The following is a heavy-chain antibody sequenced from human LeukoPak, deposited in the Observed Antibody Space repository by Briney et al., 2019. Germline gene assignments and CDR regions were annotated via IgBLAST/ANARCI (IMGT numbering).Heavy chain of an antibody. CDR1: GGTFSSYA. D-gene: IGHD6-19*01. CDR2: IIPIFGTA. V-gene: IGHV1-69*13. CDR3: ARAVAVAGTINAFDI. J-gene: IGHJ3*02. Sequence: SVKVSCKASGGTFSSYAISWVRQAPGQGLEWMGGIIPIFGTANYAQKFQGRVTITADESMSTAYMELSSLRSEDTAVYYCARAVAVAGTINAFDIWGQGTMVTVSS.